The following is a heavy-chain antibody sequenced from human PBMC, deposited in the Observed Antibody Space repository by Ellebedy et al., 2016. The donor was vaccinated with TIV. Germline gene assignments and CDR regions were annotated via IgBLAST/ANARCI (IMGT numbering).Heavy chain of an antibody. V-gene: IGHV3-23*03. CDR1: GFTFNIYA. D-gene: IGHD6-6*01. CDR3: ATLGGRQRYSD. CDR2: IGGGDT. J-gene: IGHJ4*02. Sequence: GGSLRLSCAASGFTFNIYAMTWVRQSPGRGLEWVSSIGGGDTYYADSVKGRFTISRDNARNSLYLQMNNLRVEDTAVYYCATLGGRQRYSDWGQGSLVTVST.